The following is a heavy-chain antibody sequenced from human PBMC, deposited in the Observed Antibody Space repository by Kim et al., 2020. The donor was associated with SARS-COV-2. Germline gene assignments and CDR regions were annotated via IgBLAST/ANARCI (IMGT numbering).Heavy chain of an antibody. CDR2: INHSGST. D-gene: IGHD5-18*01. CDR1: GGSFSGYY. Sequence: SETLSLTCAVYGGSFSGYYWSWIRQPPGKGLEWIGEINHSGSTNYNPSLKSRVTISVDTSKNQFSLKLSSVTAADTAVYYCARGRRYSYGSESLYYYYYYGMDVWGQGTTVTVSS. CDR3: ARGRRYSYGSESLYYYYYYGMDV. J-gene: IGHJ6*02. V-gene: IGHV4-34*01.